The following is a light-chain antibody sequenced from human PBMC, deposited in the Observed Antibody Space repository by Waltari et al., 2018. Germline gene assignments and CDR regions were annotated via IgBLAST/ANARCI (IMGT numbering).Light chain of an antibody. V-gene: IGLV2-14*03. Sequence: QSALTQPASVSGSPGQSITISCTGTSSDVGGYNYVSWYQQHPGKAPKLIIYDVSNRPSVVSNRVSGSKSGNTASLTISGLQAEDEADYYCSAYTSSSTRVVFGGGTKLTVL. CDR3: SAYTSSSTRVV. CDR1: SSDVGGYNY. J-gene: IGLJ2*01. CDR2: DVS.